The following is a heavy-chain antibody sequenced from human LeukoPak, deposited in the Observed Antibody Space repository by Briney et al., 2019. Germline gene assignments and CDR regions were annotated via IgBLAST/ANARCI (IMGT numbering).Heavy chain of an antibody. D-gene: IGHD6-19*01. Sequence: APVKVSCKASGYTFTGYYMHWVRQAPGQGLEWMGWINPNSGGTNYAQKFQGRVTMTRDTSISTAYMELSRLRSDDTAVYYCAREGSSGWGAGDYWGQGTLVTVSS. J-gene: IGHJ4*02. CDR1: GYTFTGYY. CDR3: AREGSSGWGAGDY. V-gene: IGHV1-2*02. CDR2: INPNSGGT.